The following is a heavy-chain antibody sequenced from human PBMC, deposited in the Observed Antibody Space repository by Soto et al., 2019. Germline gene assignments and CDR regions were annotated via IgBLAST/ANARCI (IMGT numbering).Heavy chain of an antibody. CDR1: GGSFSDDY. CDR3: ARDPAGEYGD. V-gene: IGHV4-59*01. D-gene: IGHD4-17*01. CDR2: IHYRGVI. Sequence: PSETLSVMSNVSGGSFSDDYWSWIRQAPGKGLEWIGCIHYRGVINYNPSLKSRVTMSVDPSKNQFYLNLRSVTTADTAVYFCARDPAGEYGDWGQGSLV. J-gene: IGHJ4*02.